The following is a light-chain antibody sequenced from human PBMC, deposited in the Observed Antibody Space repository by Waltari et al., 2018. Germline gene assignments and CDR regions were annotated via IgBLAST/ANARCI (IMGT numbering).Light chain of an antibody. CDR2: RAS. CDR1: QTVGSSS. CDR3: QQHGTLPAT. V-gene: IGKV3-20*01. Sequence: EIVLTQSPGTASLSPGERVTLSCRASQTVGSSSLAWYQQKPGQAPRLVIYRASRRAAGIPDRFSGSWCGTDFSLTISRLEPEDFAVYYCQQHGTLPATFGQGTKVEIK. J-gene: IGKJ1*01.